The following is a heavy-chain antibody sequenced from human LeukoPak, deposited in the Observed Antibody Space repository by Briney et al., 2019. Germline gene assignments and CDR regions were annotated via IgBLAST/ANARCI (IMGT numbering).Heavy chain of an antibody. V-gene: IGHV1-18*01. Sequence: ASVKVSCKASGYTFTSYGISWVRQAPGQGLEWMGWISAYNGNTNYAQKLQGRVTMTTDTSTSTAYMELRSLRSDDTAVYYCARDNDYYDSSGYYFNWFDPWGQGTLVTVSS. CDR3: ARDNDYYDSSGYYFNWFDP. CDR2: ISAYNGNT. CDR1: GYTFTSYG. J-gene: IGHJ5*02. D-gene: IGHD3-22*01.